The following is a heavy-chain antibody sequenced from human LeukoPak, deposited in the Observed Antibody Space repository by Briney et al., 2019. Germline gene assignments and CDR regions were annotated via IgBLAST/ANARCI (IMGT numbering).Heavy chain of an antibody. D-gene: IGHD1-26*01. CDR2: TRNKANSYTT. CDR3: ARDRSYPDSYYYYMDV. Sequence: GRSLRLSCAASGFTFSSYGMHWVRQAPGKGLEWVGRTRNKANSYTTEYAASVKGRFTISRDDSKNSLYLQMNSLKTEDTAVYYCARDRSYPDSYYYYMDVWGKGTTVTVSS. CDR1: GFTFSSYG. V-gene: IGHV3-72*01. J-gene: IGHJ6*03.